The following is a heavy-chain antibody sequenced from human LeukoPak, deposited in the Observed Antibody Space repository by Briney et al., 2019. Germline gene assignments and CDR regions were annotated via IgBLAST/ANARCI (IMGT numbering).Heavy chain of an antibody. J-gene: IGHJ4*02. D-gene: IGHD6-13*01. CDR1: GFTFSDYY. CDR3: ARKDGYTSSWSFDY. V-gene: IGHV3-11*01. CDR2: ISSGGSTI. Sequence: GGSLRLSCAASGFTFSDYYMNWIRQAPGKGLEWISYISSGGSTIYYADSVKGRFTISRDNAKNSLYLQMNSLRAEDTAVYYCARKDGYTSSWSFDYWGQGTLVTVSS.